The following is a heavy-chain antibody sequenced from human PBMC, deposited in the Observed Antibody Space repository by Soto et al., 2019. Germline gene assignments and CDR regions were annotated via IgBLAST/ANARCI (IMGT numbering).Heavy chain of an antibody. CDR1: GYSFTSYW. CDR2: IYPGDSDT. J-gene: IGHJ5*01. Sequence: EESLKISCKGSGYSFTSYWIGCVRQMPGKGLEWMGIIYPGDSDTRYSPAFQGQVTISADKSSTTAYLQWSSRKASDGAMEFCARQSCKIGSCVAPRRYDS. D-gene: IGHD5-12*01. CDR3: ARQSCKIGSCVAPRRYDS. V-gene: IGHV5-51*01.